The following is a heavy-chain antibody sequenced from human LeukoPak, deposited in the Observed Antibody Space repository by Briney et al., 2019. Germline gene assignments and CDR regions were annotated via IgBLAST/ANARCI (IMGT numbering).Heavy chain of an antibody. Sequence: GESLKISCKGSGYTFIDFWIGWVRQMPGKGLEWLGIIWPGDSETRYSPPFQGLVTISVDKSTSTAYLQWSSLRASDTAIYYCARQRDGTYASYCFDSWGQGTLVTVSS. CDR1: GYTFIDFW. D-gene: IGHD2-2*01. J-gene: IGHJ4*02. CDR2: IWPGDSET. CDR3: ARQRDGTYASYCFDS. V-gene: IGHV5-51*01.